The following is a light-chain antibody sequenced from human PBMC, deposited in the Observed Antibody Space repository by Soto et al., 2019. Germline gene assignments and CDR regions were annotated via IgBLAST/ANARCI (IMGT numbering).Light chain of an antibody. CDR1: QSVSSSY. CDR2: GAS. CDR3: QQYGSSPT. V-gene: IGKV3-20*01. J-gene: IGKJ1*01. Sequence: EIVLTQSPGTLSLSPGERATLSCRASQSVSSSYLAWYQQKAGQAPRLLIYGASTRAAGIPDRFSGSGSGTDFTLTISRLEPEDFALYYCQQYGSSPTFGLGTKME.